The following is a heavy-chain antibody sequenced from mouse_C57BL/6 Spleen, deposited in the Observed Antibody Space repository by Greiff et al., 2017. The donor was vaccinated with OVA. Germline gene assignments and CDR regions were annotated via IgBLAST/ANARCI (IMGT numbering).Heavy chain of an antibody. Sequence: SGAELVRPGASVTLSCKASGYTFTDYEMHWVKQTPVHGLEWIGAIDPENGGTAYNQKFKGKAILTADKSSSTAYMELRSLTSEDSAVYYCTREDYGSSSAWFAYWGQGTLVTVSA. CDR1: GYTFTDYE. CDR2: IDPENGGT. CDR3: TREDYGSSSAWFAY. J-gene: IGHJ3*01. D-gene: IGHD1-1*01. V-gene: IGHV1-15*01.